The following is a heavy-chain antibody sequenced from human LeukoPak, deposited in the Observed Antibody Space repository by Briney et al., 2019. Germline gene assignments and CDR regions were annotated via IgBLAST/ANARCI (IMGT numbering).Heavy chain of an antibody. D-gene: IGHD2-15*01. Sequence: GGSLRLSCAASGFTFSSYSMNRVRQAPGKGLEWVSYISSSSSTIYYADSVKGRFTISRDNAKNSLYLQMNGLRAEDTAVYYCARDTTTPFDYWGQGTLVTVSS. CDR1: GFTFSSYS. V-gene: IGHV3-48*04. J-gene: IGHJ4*02. CDR3: ARDTTTPFDY. CDR2: ISSSSSTI.